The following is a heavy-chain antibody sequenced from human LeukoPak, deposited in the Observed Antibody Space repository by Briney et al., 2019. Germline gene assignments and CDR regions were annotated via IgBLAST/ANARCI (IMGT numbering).Heavy chain of an antibody. CDR2: IYHSGNT. Sequence: SETLSLTCTVSGGSISSGSYYWSWIRQPAGKGLEWIGEIYHSGNTNYNPSLKSRVTISVDKSKNQFSLKLSSVTAADTAVYYCATIWPQQWLVSWYFDLWGRGTLVTVSS. V-gene: IGHV4-61*10. CDR1: GGSISSGSYY. J-gene: IGHJ2*01. CDR3: ATIWPQQWLVSWYFDL. D-gene: IGHD6-19*01.